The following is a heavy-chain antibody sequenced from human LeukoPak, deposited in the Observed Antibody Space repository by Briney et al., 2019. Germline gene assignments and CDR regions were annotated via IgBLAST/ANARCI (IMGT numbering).Heavy chain of an antibody. CDR3: GKEGGA. CDR2: IGGRGGST. V-gene: IGHV3-23*01. D-gene: IGHD3-16*01. J-gene: IGHJ5*02. Sequence: GGSLRLSCAASGFRFSDFAMTWVRQAPGKGPEWVSAIGGRGGSTYYADSLGGRFTISRDNSKDMVYLQMNSLKVEDTATYYCGKEGGAWGQGTKVTVSS. CDR1: GFRFSDFA.